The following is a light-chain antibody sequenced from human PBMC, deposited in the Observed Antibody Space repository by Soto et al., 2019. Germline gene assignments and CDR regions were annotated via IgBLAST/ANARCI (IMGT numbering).Light chain of an antibody. CDR2: KAS. Sequence: DIQMTQSPSTLSASVGGRVTITCRASQSISSWLAWYQQKPGKAPKLLIYKASSLESGLPSRFSRSGSGTEVSLTISSLHPDDLASYYCQQYNSYPLTVGGRTKVYLK. J-gene: IGKJ4*01. CDR3: QQYNSYPLT. V-gene: IGKV1-5*03. CDR1: QSISSW.